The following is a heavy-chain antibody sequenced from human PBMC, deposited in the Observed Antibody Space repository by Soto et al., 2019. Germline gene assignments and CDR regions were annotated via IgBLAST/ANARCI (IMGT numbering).Heavy chain of an antibody. CDR2: INSDGSST. Sequence: PGGSLRLSCAASGFTFSSYWRHWVRQAPGKGLVWVSRINSDGSSTSYADSVKGRFTISRDNAKNTLYLQMNSLRAEDTAVYYCARDRYDFCPDYWGQGTLVTVSS. D-gene: IGHD3-3*01. J-gene: IGHJ4*02. CDR1: GFTFSSYW. V-gene: IGHV3-74*01. CDR3: ARDRYDFCPDY.